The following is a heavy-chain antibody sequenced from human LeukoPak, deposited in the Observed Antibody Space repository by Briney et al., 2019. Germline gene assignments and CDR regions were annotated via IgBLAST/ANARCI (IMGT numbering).Heavy chain of an antibody. D-gene: IGHD2-2*01. CDR2: ISGSGGST. CDR3: AKVVWYQPPRQADY. V-gene: IGHV3-23*01. CDR1: GFTFSSYS. Sequence: GGSLRLSCAASGFTFSSYSMNWVRQAPGKGLEWVSAISGSGGSTYYADSVKGRFTISRDNSKNTLYLQMNSLRAEDTAVYYCAKVVWYQPPRQADYWGQGTLVTVSS. J-gene: IGHJ4*02.